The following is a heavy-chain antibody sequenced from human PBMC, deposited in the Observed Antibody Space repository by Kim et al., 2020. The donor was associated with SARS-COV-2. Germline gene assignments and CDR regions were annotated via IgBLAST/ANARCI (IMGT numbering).Heavy chain of an antibody. CDR3: AKVVNSHGSMWYADY. CDR2: ISYEESNT. CDR1: GFTFSTYG. D-gene: IGHD3-22*01. Sequence: GGSLRLSCAASGFTFSTYGMHWVRQAPGKGLEWVAVISYEESNTYYADSVKGRFTISRDNSKNTLFLQMNSLRPEDTALYYCAKVVNSHGSMWYADYWGQGTLVTVSS. J-gene: IGHJ4*02. V-gene: IGHV3-30*18.